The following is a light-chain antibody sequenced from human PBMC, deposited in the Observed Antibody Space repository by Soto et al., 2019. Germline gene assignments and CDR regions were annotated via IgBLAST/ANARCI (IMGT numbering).Light chain of an antibody. Sequence: DIQMTHSPSSLSASVGDRVTITCRASQSISSYLNWYQQKPGKAPKLLIYAASSLQSGVPSRFSGSGSGTDFTLTNSSLQPADFATYYCQQSYSTHPTFGQGTKVEIK. CDR1: QSISSY. J-gene: IGKJ1*01. CDR3: QQSYSTHPT. V-gene: IGKV1-39*01. CDR2: AAS.